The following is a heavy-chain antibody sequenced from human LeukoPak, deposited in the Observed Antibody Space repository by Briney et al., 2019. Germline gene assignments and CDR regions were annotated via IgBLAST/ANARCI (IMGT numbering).Heavy chain of an antibody. J-gene: IGHJ4*02. Sequence: GGSLRLSCAASGFTFSSYAMHWVRQAPGKGLEWVAVISYDGSNKYYADSVKGRFTISRDSSKNTLYLQMNSLRAEDTAVYYCANQYFDYWGRGTLVTVSS. CDR2: ISYDGSNK. V-gene: IGHV3-30*04. CDR3: ANQYFDY. CDR1: GFTFSSYA. D-gene: IGHD2-2*01.